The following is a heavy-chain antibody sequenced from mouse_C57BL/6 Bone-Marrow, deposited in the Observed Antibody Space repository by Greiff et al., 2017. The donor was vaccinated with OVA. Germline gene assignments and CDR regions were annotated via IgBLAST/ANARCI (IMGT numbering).Heavy chain of an antibody. V-gene: IGHV1-74*01. D-gene: IGHD2-1*01. CDR1: GYTFTSYW. Sequence: QVQLQQPGAELVKPGASVKVSCKASGYTFTSYWMHWVKPRPGQGLEWIGRIHPSDSDTNYNQQFKGKATLTVDKSSSTAYMQLSSLTSEDSAVYYCAIPPRGNYSYYYAMDYWGQGTSVTVSS. CDR3: AIPPRGNYSYYYAMDY. J-gene: IGHJ4*01. CDR2: IHPSDSDT.